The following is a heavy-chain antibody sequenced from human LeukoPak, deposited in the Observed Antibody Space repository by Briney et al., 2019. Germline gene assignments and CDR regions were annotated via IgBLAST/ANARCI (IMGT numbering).Heavy chain of an antibody. CDR1: GGTFSSYA. CDR3: ATQGVYCGSVLCWFDP. D-gene: IGHD2-21*01. CDR2: IIPIFGTA. J-gene: IGHJ5*02. V-gene: IGHV1-69*05. Sequence: SVKVSXKASGGTFSSYAISWVRQAPGQGLEWIGRIIPIFGTANYAQKFQGRVTITTDESTSTAYMELSSLRSEDTAVYYCATQGVYCGSVLCWFDPWGQGTLVTVSS.